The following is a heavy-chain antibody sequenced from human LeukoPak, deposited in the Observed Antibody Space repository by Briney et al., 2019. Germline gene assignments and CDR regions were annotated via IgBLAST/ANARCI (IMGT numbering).Heavy chain of an antibody. J-gene: IGHJ4*02. Sequence: GRSLRLSCAASGXTFSSYAMHWVRQAPGKGLEWVAVISNDGSIKYYADSVKGRFTISRDNSKNTLYLQMNSLRAEDTAVYYCANLHDYWGQGTLVTVSS. V-gene: IGHV3-30*18. CDR1: GXTFSSYA. CDR3: ANLHDY. D-gene: IGHD4-11*01. CDR2: ISNDGSIK.